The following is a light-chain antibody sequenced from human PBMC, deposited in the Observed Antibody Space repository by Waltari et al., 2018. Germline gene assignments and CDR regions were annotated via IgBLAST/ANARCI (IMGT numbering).Light chain of an antibody. CDR1: SSDVGGYNY. Sequence: QSALTQPASVSGSPGQSITISCTGTSSDVGGYNYVSWYQQHPGKAPKLRIYDGSNRPSGVSNRFSGAKSGNTAALTISGLQAEDEADYYCSSYTSSNTLGFGTGTKVTVL. V-gene: IGLV2-14*03. CDR3: SSYTSSNTLG. J-gene: IGLJ1*01. CDR2: DGS.